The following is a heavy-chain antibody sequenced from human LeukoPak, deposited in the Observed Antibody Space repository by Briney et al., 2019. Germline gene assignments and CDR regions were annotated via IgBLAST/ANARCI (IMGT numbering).Heavy chain of an antibody. D-gene: IGHD3-22*01. CDR3: AKDRGPTYYDSSGYFDY. Sequence: GGSLRLSCAASGFTFSSYAMSWVRQAPGKGPEWVSGISGSGGSTHYADSVKGRFTISRDNSKNTLYLQMNSLRAEDTAVYHCAKDRGPTYYDSSGYFDYWGQGTLVTVSS. CDR2: ISGSGGST. V-gene: IGHV3-23*01. CDR1: GFTFSSYA. J-gene: IGHJ4*02.